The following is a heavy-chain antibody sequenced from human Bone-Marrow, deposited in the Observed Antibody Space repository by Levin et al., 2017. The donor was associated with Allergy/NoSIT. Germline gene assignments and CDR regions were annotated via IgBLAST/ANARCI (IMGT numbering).Heavy chain of an antibody. J-gene: IGHJ1*01. D-gene: IGHD3-3*01. Sequence: LSLPCAASGFTFRTSAMHWVRQAPDKGLDWVAFISNDGTNNNYADSVKGRFTISRDNSNNTLYLQMNSLRAEDTAVYFCARGHGGNFWSDYNAGTENAYFQHWGQGTLVTVSS. CDR1: GFTFRTSA. CDR2: ISNDGTNN. CDR3: ARGHGGNFWSDYNAGTENAYFQH. V-gene: IGHV3-30*04.